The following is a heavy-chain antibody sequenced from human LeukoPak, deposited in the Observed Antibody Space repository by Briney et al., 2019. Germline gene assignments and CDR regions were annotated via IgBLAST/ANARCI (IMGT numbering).Heavy chain of an antibody. Sequence: ASVKVSCKASGYTFTGYYMHWVRQAPGQGLEWMGWINPNSGGTNYAQKFQGRVTMTRDTSISTAYMELSRLRSDGTAVYYCAREGIAAAGTIDYWGQGTLVTVSS. CDR1: GYTFTGYY. CDR3: AREGIAAAGTIDY. D-gene: IGHD6-13*01. CDR2: INPNSGGT. V-gene: IGHV1-2*02. J-gene: IGHJ4*02.